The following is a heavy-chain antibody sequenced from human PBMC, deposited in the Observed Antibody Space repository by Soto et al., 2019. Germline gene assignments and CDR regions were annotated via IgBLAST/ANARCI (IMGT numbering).Heavy chain of an antibody. V-gene: IGHV4-39*01. CDR3: ARQGEYSGYVRDHGLRWFDP. J-gene: IGHJ5*02. CDR2: IYYSGST. CDR1: GGSISSSSYY. Sequence: SETLSLTCTVSGGSISSSSYYWGWIRQPPGKGLEWIGSIYYSGSTYYNPSLKSRVTISVDTSKNQFSLKLSSVTAADTAVYYCARQGEYSGYVRDHGLRWFDPWGQGTLVTVSS. D-gene: IGHD5-12*01.